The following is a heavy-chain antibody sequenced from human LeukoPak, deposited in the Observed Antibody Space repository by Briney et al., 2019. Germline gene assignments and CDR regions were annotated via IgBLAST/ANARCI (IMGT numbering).Heavy chain of an antibody. D-gene: IGHD3-9*01. Sequence: GGSLRLSCGASGFTFSSYTMNWVRQAPGKGLEWVSSISGGSSNIYYADSVKGRFTISRDNAKNSLYLQMNSLRAEDTAVYYCAKETLHYDILTGYYHPDAFDIWGQGTMVTVSS. CDR3: AKETLHYDILTGYYHPDAFDI. V-gene: IGHV3-21*04. CDR1: GFTFSSYT. J-gene: IGHJ3*02. CDR2: ISGGSSNI.